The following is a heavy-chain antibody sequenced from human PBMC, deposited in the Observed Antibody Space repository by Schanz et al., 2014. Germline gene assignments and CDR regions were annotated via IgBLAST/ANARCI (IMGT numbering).Heavy chain of an antibody. V-gene: IGHV3-23*01. CDR1: GFTFSYYS. Sequence: EVQLLESGGGLVQPGGSLRLSCAASGFTFSYYSLNWVRQAPGKGLEWISSMYINSGSTQYADSVKGRFIISRDSSKNTLFLQMNSLRAEDTAVYFCARDGGRDGYNLAFDVWGQGTLVTVSS. D-gene: IGHD5-12*01. CDR2: MYINSGST. J-gene: IGHJ3*01. CDR3: ARDGGRDGYNLAFDV.